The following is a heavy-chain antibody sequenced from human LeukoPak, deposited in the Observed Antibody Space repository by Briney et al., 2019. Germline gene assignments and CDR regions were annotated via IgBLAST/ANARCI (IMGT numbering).Heavy chain of an antibody. CDR1: GYRFTSYW. J-gene: IGHJ4*02. CDR2: IYPGDSET. Sequence: PGESLQISCKASGYRFTSYWIGWVRQMPGKGVEWVGVIYPGDSETRYSPSFQGQVTISADKSNNPAYLQWSSLNAWDTGVYYRAIRSSWRYYIDYLGQGTLLSLSS. V-gene: IGHV5-51*01. D-gene: IGHD6-13*01. CDR3: AIRSSWRYYIDY.